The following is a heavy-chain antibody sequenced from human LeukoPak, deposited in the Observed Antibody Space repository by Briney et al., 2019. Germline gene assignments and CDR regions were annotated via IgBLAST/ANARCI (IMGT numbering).Heavy chain of an antibody. D-gene: IGHD1-26*01. J-gene: IGHJ3*02. V-gene: IGHV7-4-1*02. CDR2: INTNTGNP. CDR3: ARVEIMGATGDAFDI. CDR1: GYTFTSYA. Sequence: ASVKVSCKASGYTFTSYARNWVRQAPGQGLEWMGWINTNTGNPTYAQGFTGRFVFSLDTSVSTAYLQISSLKAEDTAVYYCARVEIMGATGDAFDIWGQGTMVTVSS.